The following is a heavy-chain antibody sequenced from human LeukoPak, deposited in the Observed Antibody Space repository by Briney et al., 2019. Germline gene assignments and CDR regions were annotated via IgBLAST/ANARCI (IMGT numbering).Heavy chain of an antibody. J-gene: IGHJ3*02. V-gene: IGHV3-15*01. Sequence: GGSLRLSCAASGFSFSNAWMDWVRRAPGKGLEWVGRIKSKTDGGTAHYAAPVKGRFIISRDDSRNTLYLQMNGLKTEDTAVYYCTRENRHSSGWYGAFDIWGQGTMVTVSS. CDR3: TRENRHSSGWYGAFDI. D-gene: IGHD6-19*01. CDR1: GFSFSNAW. CDR2: IKSKTDGGTA.